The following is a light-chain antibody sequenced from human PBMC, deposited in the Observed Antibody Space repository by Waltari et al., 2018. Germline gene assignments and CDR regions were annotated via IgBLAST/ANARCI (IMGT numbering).Light chain of an antibody. CDR2: YDS. J-gene: IGLJ1*01. Sequence: YVLTQPPSVSVAPGKTATMNSGEDNIETKSDNWYQPKPGQAPILIMFYDSERPSGIPERCSGSNSGNPATLTISRVEAGDEADYYCQVWDSYRHHYVFGTGTKVTVL. V-gene: IGLV3-21*04. CDR1: NIETKS. CDR3: QVWDSYRHHYV.